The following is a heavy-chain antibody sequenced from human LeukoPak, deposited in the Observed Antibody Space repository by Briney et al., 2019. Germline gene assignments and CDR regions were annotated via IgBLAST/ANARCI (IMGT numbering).Heavy chain of an antibody. CDR2: INWNGGST. V-gene: IGHV3-20*04. Sequence: GGSLRLSCAASGFTFDDYGMSWVRQAPGKGLEWVSGINWNGGSTGYADSVKGRFTISRDNAKNSLYLQMNSLRAEDTALYYCARDRGYCTNGVCYGYFDYWGQGTLVTVSS. J-gene: IGHJ4*02. D-gene: IGHD2-8*01. CDR1: GFTFDDYG. CDR3: ARDRGYCTNGVCYGYFDY.